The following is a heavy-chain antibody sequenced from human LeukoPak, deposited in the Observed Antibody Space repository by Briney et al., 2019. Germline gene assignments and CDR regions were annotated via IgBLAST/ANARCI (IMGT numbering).Heavy chain of an antibody. D-gene: IGHD2/OR15-2a*01. CDR2: ISSFSTYI. J-gene: IGHJ5*02. V-gene: IGHV3-21*01. CDR3: ARDISPLIHPVKWFDP. CDR1: GFIFSSYS. Sequence: PGGSLRLSCTASGFIFSSYSMNWVRQAPGKGLEWVSSISSFSTYIHYADSMKGRFTISRDNAKNSLYLQMNSLRAEDTAVYYCARDISPLIHPVKWFDPWGQGTLVTVSS.